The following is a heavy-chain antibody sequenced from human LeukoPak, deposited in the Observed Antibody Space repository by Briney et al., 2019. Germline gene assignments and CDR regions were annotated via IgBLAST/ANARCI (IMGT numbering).Heavy chain of an antibody. V-gene: IGHV3-48*01. D-gene: IGHD3/OR15-3a*01. CDR1: GFTFSSYS. CDR3: ARDKIAFGLLFDY. Sequence: PGGSLRLSCAASGFTFSSYSMNWVRQAPGKGLEWVSYISSSSSTIYYADSVKGRFTISRDNAKNSLYLQMNSLRAEDTAVYYCARDKIAFGLLFDYWGQGTLVTVSS. CDR2: ISSSSSTI. J-gene: IGHJ4*02.